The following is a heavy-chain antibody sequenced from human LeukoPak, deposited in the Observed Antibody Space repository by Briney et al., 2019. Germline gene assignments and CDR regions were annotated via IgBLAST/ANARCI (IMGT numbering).Heavy chain of an antibody. J-gene: IGHJ3*02. D-gene: IGHD3-10*01. CDR1: GSAFSRYW. CDR3: AREGMFRGVPDAFDM. Sequence: GGSLTLSCAASGSAFSRYWMDWVRQAPGKGPEWVADLKHDGIEKYLVDSVKGRFPISRDYAKNLLYLQMNNLRVEHTAVYYCAREGMFRGVPDAFDMWGQGTMVTVSS. CDR2: LKHDGIEK. V-gene: IGHV3-7*01.